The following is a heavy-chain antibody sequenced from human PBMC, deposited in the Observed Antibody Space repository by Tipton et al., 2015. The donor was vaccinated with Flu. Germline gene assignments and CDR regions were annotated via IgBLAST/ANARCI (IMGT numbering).Heavy chain of an antibody. Sequence: QLVQSGAEVKKPGASVKVSCQASGYTFTSYGISWVRQAPGQGLEWLGWISGYNGGTKYAQKVQDGVTMTTDTSTSTAYMELRSLRSDDTSVYYCARDEDLQLLFQFGMDVWGQGTTVIVSS. D-gene: IGHD2-2*01. CDR1: GYTFTSYG. V-gene: IGHV1-18*04. CDR3: ARDEDLQLLFQFGMDV. J-gene: IGHJ6*02. CDR2: ISGYNGGT.